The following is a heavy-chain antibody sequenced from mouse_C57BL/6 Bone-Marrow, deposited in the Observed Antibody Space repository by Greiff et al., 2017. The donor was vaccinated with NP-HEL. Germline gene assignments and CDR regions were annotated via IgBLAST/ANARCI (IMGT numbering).Heavy chain of an antibody. V-gene: IGHV14-4*01. CDR3: TFYYYGSSPYWYFDV. Sequence: EVQGVESGAELVRPGASVKLSCTASGFNIKDDYMHWVKQRPEQGLEWIGWIDPENGDTEYASKFQGKATITADTSSNTAYLQLSSLTSEDTAVYYCTFYYYGSSPYWYFDVWGTGTTVTVSS. D-gene: IGHD1-1*01. J-gene: IGHJ1*03. CDR1: GFNIKDDY. CDR2: IDPENGDT.